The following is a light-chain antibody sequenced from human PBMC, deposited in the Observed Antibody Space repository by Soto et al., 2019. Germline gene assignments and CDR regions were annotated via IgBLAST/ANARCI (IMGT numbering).Light chain of an antibody. Sequence: QSVLTQSSSASASLASSVKLTCTLSSGHSSYIIAWHQQQPGKAPRYLMKLEGSGSYNKGSRGPDRVSGSSSGAYRYLTISNPQSEDEADYYCETWDSNTYVVFGGGTKLTVL. J-gene: IGLJ2*01. CDR1: SGHSSYI. CDR2: LEGSGSY. V-gene: IGLV4-60*03. CDR3: ETWDSNTYVV.